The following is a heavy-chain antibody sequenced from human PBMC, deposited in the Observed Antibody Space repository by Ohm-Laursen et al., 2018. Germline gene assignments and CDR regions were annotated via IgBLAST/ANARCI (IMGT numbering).Heavy chain of an antibody. D-gene: IGHD6-25*01. V-gene: IGHV4-34*01. Sequence: SDTLSLTCAVYGGSFSGYCWSWIRQPPGKGLEWSGEINHSRSTNYNPPLKSRVTISVDTSKNQFFLKLCSVTAADTAVYYCARHPDYRSDRWFDPWGQGTLVSVSS. CDR3: ARHPDYRSDRWFDP. J-gene: IGHJ5*02. CDR1: GGSFSGYC. CDR2: INHSRST.